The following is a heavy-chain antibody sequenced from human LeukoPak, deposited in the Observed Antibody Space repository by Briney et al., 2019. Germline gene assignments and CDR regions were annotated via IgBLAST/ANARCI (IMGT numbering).Heavy chain of an antibody. D-gene: IGHD6-6*01. CDR1: GGSFSGYD. J-gene: IGHJ5*02. Sequence: PSETLSLTCAVYGGSFSGYDWSWIRQPPGKGLEWIGEINHSGSTNYNPSLKSRVTISVDTSKNQFSLKLSSVTAADTAVYYCAREGIAARHFDPWGQGTLVTVSS. CDR3: AREGIAARHFDP. CDR2: INHSGST. V-gene: IGHV4-34*01.